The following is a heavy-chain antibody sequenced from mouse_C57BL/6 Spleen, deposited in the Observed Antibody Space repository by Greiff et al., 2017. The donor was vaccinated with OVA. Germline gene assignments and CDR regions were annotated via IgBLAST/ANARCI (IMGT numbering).Heavy chain of an antibody. CDR3: TRRASTVVEDWYFDV. V-gene: IGHV1-15*01. CDR1: GYTFTDYE. D-gene: IGHD1-1*01. J-gene: IGHJ1*03. Sequence: QVQLQQSGAELVRPGASVTLSCEASGYTFTDYEMHWVKQTPVHGLEWIGAIDPETGGTAYNQKFKGKAILTADKSSSTAYMELRSLTSEDSAVYYCTRRASTVVEDWYFDVWGTGTTVTVSS. CDR2: IDPETGGT.